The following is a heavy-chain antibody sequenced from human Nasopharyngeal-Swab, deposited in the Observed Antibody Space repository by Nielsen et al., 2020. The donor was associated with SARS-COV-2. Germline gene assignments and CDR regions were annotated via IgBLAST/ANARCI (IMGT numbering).Heavy chain of an antibody. D-gene: IGHD3-3*01. J-gene: IGHJ6*02. CDR3: APFWSGYYDYYYGMDV. V-gene: IGHV3-11*01. CDR1: GFTFSDYY. Sequence: GESLKISCAASGFTFSDYYMSWIRQASGKGLEWVSYISSSGSTIYYADSVKGRFTISRDNAKNSLYLQMNSLRAEDTAVYYCAPFWSGYYDYYYGMDVWGQGTTVTVSS. CDR2: ISSSGSTI.